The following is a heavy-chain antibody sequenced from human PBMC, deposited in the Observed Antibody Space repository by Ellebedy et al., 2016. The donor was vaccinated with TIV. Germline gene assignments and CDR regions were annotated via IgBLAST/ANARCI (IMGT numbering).Heavy chain of an antibody. J-gene: IGHJ4*02. CDR1: GFTFRTHG. V-gene: IGHV3-30*03. D-gene: IGHD5-12*01. CDR3: ARDSGYTRNWDVGAY. Sequence: GESLKISCAASGFTFRTHGMHWVRQAPGKGLEWVAVISSDGSDKYYADSVKGRFTISRDNSKNTLYVQMNSLRAEDTAMYYCARDSGYTRNWDVGAYWGQGTLVTVSS. CDR2: ISSDGSDK.